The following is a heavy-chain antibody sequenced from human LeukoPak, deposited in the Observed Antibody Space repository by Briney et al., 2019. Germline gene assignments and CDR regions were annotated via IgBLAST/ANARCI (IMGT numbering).Heavy chain of an antibody. CDR2: IYYRGNT. CDR1: GGSISPYY. Sequence: SETLSLTCTVSGGSISPYYWSWIRQPPGKGLEWIGYIYYRGNTNYNPSLKSRVTISVDTSKNQFSLRLSSVTAADTAVYYCARHGLGGVVFDYWGQGTLVTVSS. V-gene: IGHV4-59*08. D-gene: IGHD3-16*01. CDR3: ARHGLGGVVFDY. J-gene: IGHJ4*02.